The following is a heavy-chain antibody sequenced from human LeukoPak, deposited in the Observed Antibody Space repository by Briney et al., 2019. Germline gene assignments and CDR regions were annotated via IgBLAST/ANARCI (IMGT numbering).Heavy chain of an antibody. V-gene: IGHV3-48*01. J-gene: IGHJ4*02. D-gene: IGHD4-17*01. Sequence: GGSLRLSCAASGFTFSSYAMTWVRQAPGKGLEWVSYISDSGSTRYYADSVKGRFTISRDNAENSLYLQMNSLRAEDTAVYYCASDRDYGDYVPFDYWGQRTLVTVSS. CDR2: ISDSGSTR. CDR1: GFTFSSYA. CDR3: ASDRDYGDYVPFDY.